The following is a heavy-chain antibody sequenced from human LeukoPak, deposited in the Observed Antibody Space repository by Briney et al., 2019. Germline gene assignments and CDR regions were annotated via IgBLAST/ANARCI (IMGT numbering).Heavy chain of an antibody. CDR1: GGSISSYY. J-gene: IGHJ4*02. D-gene: IGHD3-9*01. Sequence: SETLSLTCTVSGGSISSYYWSWIRQPPGKGLEWIGYIYYSGSTNYNPSLKSRVTISVDTSKNQFSLKLSSVTAADTAVYYCARVDVDILTGYSLFDYWGQGTLVTVSS. CDR2: IYYSGST. CDR3: ARVDVDILTGYSLFDY. V-gene: IGHV4-59*12.